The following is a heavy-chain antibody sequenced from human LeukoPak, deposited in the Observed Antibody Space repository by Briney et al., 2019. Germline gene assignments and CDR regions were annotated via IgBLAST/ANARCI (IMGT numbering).Heavy chain of an antibody. CDR2: IKLDGSEK. D-gene: IGHD3-3*01. CDR3: ARDQYDTWSRRGNFDS. Sequence: GGSLRLSCVASGFTFGKYWMSWVRQAPGKGLEWVANIKLDGSEKDYVDSVKGRFTISRDNTKNSLYLQMNSLRVEDTAVFYCARDQYDTWSRRGNFDSWGQGTLVIVSS. CDR1: GFTFGKYW. V-gene: IGHV3-7*03. J-gene: IGHJ4*02.